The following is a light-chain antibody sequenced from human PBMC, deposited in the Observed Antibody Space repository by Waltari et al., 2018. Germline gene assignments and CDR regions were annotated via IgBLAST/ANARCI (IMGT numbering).Light chain of an antibody. CDR2: KAS. CDR1: QGISSW. CDR3: QQYNSAPHS. V-gene: IGKV1-12*01. Sequence: DIQMTQSPSSLSASVGDRVTITCRASQGISSWLAWYQQKPGKAPKLLIQKASVLQSAVPSRFSGSGSVTDFTLTISSLQSEDFATYYCQQYNSAPHSFGQGTKVEIK. J-gene: IGKJ2*03.